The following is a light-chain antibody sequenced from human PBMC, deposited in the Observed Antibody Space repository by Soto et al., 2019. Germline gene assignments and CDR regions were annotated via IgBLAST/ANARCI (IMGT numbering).Light chain of an antibody. CDR3: TQRAKSIT. J-gene: IGKJ5*01. Sequence: EIELTQSPATLSLSPGERATLSCRASQSVSNYLVWYQQKSGMAPRLLIYDASKRPTGIPARFSGSVSGTDFTLTISSLEPEDFAVYYCTQRAKSITFGQGTRLDIK. V-gene: IGKV3-11*01. CDR2: DAS. CDR1: QSVSNY.